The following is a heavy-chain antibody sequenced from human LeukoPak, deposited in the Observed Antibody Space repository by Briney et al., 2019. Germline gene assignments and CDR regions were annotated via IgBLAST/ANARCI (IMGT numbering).Heavy chain of an antibody. Sequence: SVKVSCKASGYSFTSYAISWVRQAPGQGLEWMGGIIPIFGTANYAQKFQGRVTITADESTSTAYMELSSLRSEDTAVYYCARQYEDDAFDIWGQGTMVTVSS. CDR3: ARQYEDDAFDI. CDR2: IIPIFGTA. CDR1: GYSFTSYA. J-gene: IGHJ3*02. D-gene: IGHD2-8*01. V-gene: IGHV1-69*13.